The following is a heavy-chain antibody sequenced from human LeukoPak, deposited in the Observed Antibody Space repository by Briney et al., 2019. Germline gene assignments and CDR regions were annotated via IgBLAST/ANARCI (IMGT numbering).Heavy chain of an antibody. V-gene: IGHV3-7*03. Sequence: GGSLRLSCAASGFTSSSYWMSWVRQAPGKGLEWVANIKEDGSEKYYVDSVKGRFTISRDNAKNSLYLQMSSLRAEDTAVYYCARSGSGTYYYYYGMDVWGQGTTVTVSS. CDR1: GFTSSSYW. J-gene: IGHJ6*02. D-gene: IGHD3-10*01. CDR2: IKEDGSEK. CDR3: ARSGSGTYYYYYGMDV.